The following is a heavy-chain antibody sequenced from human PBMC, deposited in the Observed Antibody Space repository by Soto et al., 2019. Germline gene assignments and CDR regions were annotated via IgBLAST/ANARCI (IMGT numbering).Heavy chain of an antibody. CDR2: INHSGST. V-gene: IGHV4-34*01. J-gene: IGHJ5*02. CDR1: GGSFSGYY. CDR3: ATANWSHHYFDP. D-gene: IGHD1-1*01. Sequence: QVRLQQWGTGLLKSSETLSLTCAVSGGSFSGYYWSWLRQPPGKGLEWIGEINHSGSTNYNPSLKSRVTISVDTSNNQFSLKVTSVTAADTAVYYCATANWSHHYFDPWGQGTLVTVSS.